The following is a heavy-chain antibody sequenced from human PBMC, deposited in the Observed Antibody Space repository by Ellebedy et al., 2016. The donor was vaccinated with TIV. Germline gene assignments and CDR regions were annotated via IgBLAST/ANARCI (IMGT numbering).Heavy chain of an antibody. CDR1: GFTFSSYS. CDR3: ATVKSAPGIDY. Sequence: GGSLRLSCAASGFTFSSYSMNWVRQAPGKGLEWVSYISSSSSTIYYADSVKGRFTISRDNAKNSLYLQMNSLRDDDTAVYYCATVKSAPGIDYWGQGALVTVSS. CDR2: ISSSSSTI. D-gene: IGHD6-13*01. V-gene: IGHV3-48*02. J-gene: IGHJ4*02.